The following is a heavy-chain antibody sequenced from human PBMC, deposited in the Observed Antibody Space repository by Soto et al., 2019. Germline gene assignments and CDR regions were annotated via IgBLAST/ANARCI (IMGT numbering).Heavy chain of an antibody. CDR3: ARYYRYQWLSTFDY. CDR2: ISYDESNK. D-gene: IGHD6-19*01. CDR1: GFTFSSYA. J-gene: IGHJ4*02. V-gene: IGHV3-30-3*01. Sequence: QVQLVESGGGVVQPGRSLRLSCAASGFTFSSYAMHWVRQAPGKWLEWVAVISYDESNKYYANSVKGRFTISRDNSKNTKYLQMNSLRAEDTAVYYCARYYRYQWLSTFDYWSQGTLVNDSS.